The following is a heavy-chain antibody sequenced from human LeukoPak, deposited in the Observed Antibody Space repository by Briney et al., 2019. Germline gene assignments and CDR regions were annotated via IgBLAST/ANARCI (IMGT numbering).Heavy chain of an antibody. J-gene: IGHJ4*02. D-gene: IGHD5-24*01. CDR1: GGSIRSDC. V-gene: IGHV4-4*07. CDR2: MYTSGSS. Sequence: SETLSLTCTVSGGSIRSDCWSWIRQPAGEGLQWIGRMYTSGSSNYNPSLRSRVTMSLDTSKNQFSLKLSSVTAADTAVYYCARKSGDGYYHDSWGQGTLVTVSS. CDR3: ARKSGDGYYHDS.